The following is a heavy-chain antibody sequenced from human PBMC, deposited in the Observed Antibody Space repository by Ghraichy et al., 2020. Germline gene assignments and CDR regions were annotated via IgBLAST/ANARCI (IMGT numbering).Heavy chain of an antibody. Sequence: GGSLRLSCTASGFTFSSYWMHWVRQAPGKGLVWVSRMDTDGTGIDYADSVKGRFTISRDNAKNTLYLQMNSLRAEDTAVYYCAREYCSTTNCYHTDSFDSGAQEPRSPSPQ. CDR1: GFTFSSYW. V-gene: IGHV3-74*01. D-gene: IGHD2-2*01. J-gene: IGHJ5*01. CDR3: AREYCSTTNCYHTDSFDS. CDR2: MDTDGTGI.